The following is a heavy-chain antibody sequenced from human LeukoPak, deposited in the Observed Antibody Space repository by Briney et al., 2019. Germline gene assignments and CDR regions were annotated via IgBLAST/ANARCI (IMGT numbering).Heavy chain of an antibody. D-gene: IGHD2-2*01. Sequence: GGSLRLSCAASGFTFSNYAMSWVRQAAGKGLEWVSGITSGHSTYYADSVKGRFTISRDNSKNTVYLQMNSLRAEDTAVYYCAKDYPECTGTSCSGEAFFDYWGKGTLVTVSS. CDR2: ITSGHST. CDR1: GFTFSNYA. CDR3: AKDYPECTGTSCSGEAFFDY. V-gene: IGHV3-23*01. J-gene: IGHJ4*02.